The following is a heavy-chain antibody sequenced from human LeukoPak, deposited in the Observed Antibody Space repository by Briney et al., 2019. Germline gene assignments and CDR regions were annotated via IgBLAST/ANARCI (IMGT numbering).Heavy chain of an antibody. V-gene: IGHV1-46*01. CDR2: INPSGGST. J-gene: IGHJ6*03. CDR3: ARDPSSTVTTWCYYYYMDV. Sequence: ASVKVSCKASGYTFTSYYMHWVRQAPGQGLEWMGIINPSGGSTSYAQKFQGRVTMTRDTSTSTVYMELSSLRSEDTAVYYCARDPSSTVTTWCYYYYMDVWGKGTTVTVSS. CDR1: GYTFTSYY. D-gene: IGHD4-17*01.